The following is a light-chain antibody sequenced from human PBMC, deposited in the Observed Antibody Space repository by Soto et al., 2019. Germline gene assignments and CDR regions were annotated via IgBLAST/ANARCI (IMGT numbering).Light chain of an antibody. V-gene: IGKV3-11*01. J-gene: IGKJ2*01. Sequence: EIVLTQSPATLSLSPGERATLSCRASQSVNSYLAWYQQKPGQAPRLLIYDASNRVTGIPARFSGSGSGTDFILTISSLEPEDIAVYYCQQRRNWPLYTFGQGTKLEIK. CDR1: QSVNSY. CDR2: DAS. CDR3: QQRRNWPLYT.